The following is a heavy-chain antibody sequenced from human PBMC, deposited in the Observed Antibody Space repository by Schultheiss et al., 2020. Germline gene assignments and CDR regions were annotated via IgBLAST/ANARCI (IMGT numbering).Heavy chain of an antibody. D-gene: IGHD3-10*01. CDR2: IYYSGST. Sequence: SETLSLTCTVSGGSVSSGSYYWSWIRQPPGKGLEWIGYIYYSGSTNYNPSLKSRVTISVDTSKNQFSLKLSSVTAADTAVYYCARGSGFDYWGQGTLVTVSS. CDR3: ARGSGFDY. CDR1: GGSVSSGSYY. V-gene: IGHV4-61*01. J-gene: IGHJ4*02.